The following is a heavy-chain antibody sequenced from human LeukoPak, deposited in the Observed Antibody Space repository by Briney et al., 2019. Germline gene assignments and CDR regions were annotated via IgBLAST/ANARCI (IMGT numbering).Heavy chain of an antibody. D-gene: IGHD3-10*01. V-gene: IGHV4-59*01. Sequence: SETLSLTCIVSGGSISSYYWSWIRQPPGKGREWIGYIYYSGSTNYNPSLKSRVTISVDTSKNQFSLKLSSVTAADTAVYYCARATKLLWFGELLEKGSYYFDYWGQGTLVTVSS. J-gene: IGHJ4*02. CDR3: ARATKLLWFGELLEKGSYYFDY. CDR1: GGSISSYY. CDR2: IYYSGST.